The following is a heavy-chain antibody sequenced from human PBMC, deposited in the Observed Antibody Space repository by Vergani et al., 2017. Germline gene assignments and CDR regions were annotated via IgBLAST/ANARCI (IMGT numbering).Heavy chain of an antibody. V-gene: IGHV3-66*02. Sequence: EVQLVESGGGLVQPGGSLRLSCAASGFTVSSNYMSWVRQAPGKGLEWVSVIYSGGSTYYADSVKGRFTISRDNSKNTLYLQMNSLRAEDTAVYYCARAGSSISFYYYYGMDVWGQGTTVTVSS. CDR2: IYSGGST. J-gene: IGHJ6*02. D-gene: IGHD6-6*01. CDR3: ARAGSSISFYYYYGMDV. CDR1: GFTVSSNY.